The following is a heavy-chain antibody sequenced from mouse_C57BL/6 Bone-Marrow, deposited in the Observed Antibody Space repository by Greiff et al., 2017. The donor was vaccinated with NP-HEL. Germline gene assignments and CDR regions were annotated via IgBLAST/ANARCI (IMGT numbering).Heavy chain of an antibody. D-gene: IGHD1-1*01. Sequence: EVKVEESGGGLVQPGGSMKLSCVASGFTFSNYWMNWVRQSPEKGLEWVAQIRLKSDNYATHYAESVKGRFTISRDDSQSSVYLQMNNLRAEDTGIYYCTDYGSSYLYYAMDYWGQGTSVTVSS. CDR3: TDYGSSYLYYAMDY. CDR2: IRLKSDNYAT. J-gene: IGHJ4*01. CDR1: GFTFSNYW. V-gene: IGHV6-3*01.